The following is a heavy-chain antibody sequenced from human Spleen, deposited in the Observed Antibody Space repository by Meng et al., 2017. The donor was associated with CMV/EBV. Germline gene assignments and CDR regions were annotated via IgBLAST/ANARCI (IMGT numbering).Heavy chain of an antibody. CDR2: INPNSGGT. J-gene: IGHJ4*02. D-gene: IGHD5-24*01. Sequence: SGYTFTGYYMHGVRQAPGQGLEWMGWINPNSGGTNYAQKFQGRVTMTRDTSISTAYMELSRLRSDDTAVYYCAREAGDGYNYVVFPHWGQGTLVTVSS. CDR1: GYTFTGYY. CDR3: AREAGDGYNYVVFPH. V-gene: IGHV1-2*02.